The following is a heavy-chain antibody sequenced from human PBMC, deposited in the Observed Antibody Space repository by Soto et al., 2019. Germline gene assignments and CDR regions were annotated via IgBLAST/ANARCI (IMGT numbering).Heavy chain of an antibody. CDR3: ARFPYDSSANVEY. CDR2: MNPNSGNT. Sequence: ASVKISCKASGYTFTSYDINWVRQATGQGPEWMGWMNPNSGNTGYAQKFKGRVTMTRNTSISTAYMELSSLRSEDTAVYYCARFPYDSSANVEYWGQGTLVTVSS. J-gene: IGHJ4*02. D-gene: IGHD3-22*01. CDR1: GYTFTSYD. V-gene: IGHV1-8*01.